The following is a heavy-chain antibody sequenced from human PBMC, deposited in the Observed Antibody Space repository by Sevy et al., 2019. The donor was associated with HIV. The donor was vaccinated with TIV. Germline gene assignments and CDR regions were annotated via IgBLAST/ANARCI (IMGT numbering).Heavy chain of an antibody. V-gene: IGHV3-21*01. D-gene: IGHD3-16*01. CDR1: GFTFSSYN. J-gene: IGHJ6*02. CDR3: ARDVRNDFGGRENYYYYYGMDV. CDR2: ISSSSSYI. Sequence: GGSLRLSCAASGFTFSSYNMNWVRQAPGKGLEWVSSISSSSSYIYYADSVKGRFTISRDNAKNSLYLQMNSLRAEDTAVYYCARDVRNDFGGRENYYYYYGMDVWGQGTTVTVSS.